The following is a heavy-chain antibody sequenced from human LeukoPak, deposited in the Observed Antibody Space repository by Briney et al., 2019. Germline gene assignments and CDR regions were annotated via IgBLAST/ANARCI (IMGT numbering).Heavy chain of an antibody. V-gene: IGHV1-69*04. Sequence: SVKVSCKASGLTFSIYAIIWVRQAPGQGLEWMGSINPILGIATYAQKFQGRVTITADKSTSTAYMELSSLRSEDTAVYYCARDGSDIVVVPGYEAYWFDPWGQGTLVTVSS. CDR2: INPILGIA. D-gene: IGHD2-2*01. CDR1: GLTFSIYA. J-gene: IGHJ5*02. CDR3: ARDGSDIVVVPGYEAYWFDP.